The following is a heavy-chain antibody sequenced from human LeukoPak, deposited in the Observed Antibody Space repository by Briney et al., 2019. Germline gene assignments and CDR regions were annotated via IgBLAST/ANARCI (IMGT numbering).Heavy chain of an antibody. CDR3: ARHGGGGGLFDF. V-gene: IGHV4-59*01. CDR2: IYYSGRT. CDR1: GGSINNYY. Sequence: LETLSLTCTVSGGSINNYYWSWIRQPPGKTLEWIGYIYYSGRTNYNPSLKSRITISVDSSKNHVSLNLTSVTAADTAVYYCARHGGGGGLFDFWGQGALVTVSS. D-gene: IGHD2-15*01. J-gene: IGHJ4*02.